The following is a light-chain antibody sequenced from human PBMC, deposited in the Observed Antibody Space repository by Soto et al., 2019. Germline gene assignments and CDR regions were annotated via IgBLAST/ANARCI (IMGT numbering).Light chain of an antibody. V-gene: IGKV3-20*01. J-gene: IGKJ2*01. Sequence: EIVLTQSPGTLSLSPGERATLSCRASQSVISTFSAWYQQKPGQAPRLLTYGASNRATGIPDRFSASGSGTDFTLTISRLEPEDFAVYYCQQYQSSPPTFTFGQGTKLEI. CDR3: QQYQSSPPTFT. CDR1: QSVISTF. CDR2: GAS.